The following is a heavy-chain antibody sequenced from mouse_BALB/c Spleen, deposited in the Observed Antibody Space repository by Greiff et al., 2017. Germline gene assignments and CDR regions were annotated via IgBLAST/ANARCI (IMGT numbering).Heavy chain of an antibody. V-gene: IGHV1-85*01. CDR1: GYTFTSYD. J-gene: IGHJ3*01. Sequence: QVQLQQSGAELVKPGASVKLSCKASGYTFTSYDINWVRQRPEQGLEWIGWIFPGDGSTKYNEKFKGKATLTTDKSSSTAYMQLSRLTSEDSAVYYCARNPIYGYDEAWFAYWGQGTLVTVSA. CDR3: ARNPIYGYDEAWFAY. CDR2: IFPGDGST. D-gene: IGHD2-2*01.